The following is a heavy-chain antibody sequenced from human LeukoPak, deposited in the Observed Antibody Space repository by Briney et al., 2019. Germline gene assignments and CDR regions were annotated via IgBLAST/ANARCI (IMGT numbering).Heavy chain of an antibody. V-gene: IGHV1-46*01. CDR3: ARDFGGYPYS. CDR1: GYTFTGYY. Sequence: ASVKVSCKASGYTFTGYYMHWVRQAPGQGLEWMGIINPSGGSTSYAQKFQGRVTMTRDMSTNTVYMELSSLRSEDTAVYYCARDFGGYPYSWGQGTLVTVSS. D-gene: IGHD3-22*01. J-gene: IGHJ4*02. CDR2: INPSGGST.